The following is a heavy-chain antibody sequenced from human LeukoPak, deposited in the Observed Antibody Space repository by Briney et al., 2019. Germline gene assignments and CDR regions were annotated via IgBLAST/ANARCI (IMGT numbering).Heavy chain of an antibody. V-gene: IGHV3-74*01. CDR1: GFTFSSYW. D-gene: IGHD3-3*01. Sequence: VGSLRLSCAASGFTFSSYWMHWVRRAPGKGLVWVSRINSDGSSTSYADSVKGRFTISRDNAKNTLYLQMNSLRAEDTAVYYCARDGDYDFWSGYLHYFDYWGQGTMVTVSS. J-gene: IGHJ4*02. CDR3: ARDGDYDFWSGYLHYFDY. CDR2: INSDGSST.